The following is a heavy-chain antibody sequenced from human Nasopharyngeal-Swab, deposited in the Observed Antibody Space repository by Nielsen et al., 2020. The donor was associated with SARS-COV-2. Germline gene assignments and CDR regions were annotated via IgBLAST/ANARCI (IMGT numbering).Heavy chain of an antibody. V-gene: IGHV3-33*08. Sequence: GESLKISCAASGFTFSSYSMNWVRQAPGKGLEWVAVIWSDGSHENHVDSVKGRFTISRDNSKDTLFLQMNSLRVEDTAVYYCARGPGVSRHDYWGQGALVTVSS. CDR3: ARGPGVSRHDY. CDR1: GFTFSSYS. CDR2: IWSDGSHE. D-gene: IGHD2-8*01. J-gene: IGHJ4*02.